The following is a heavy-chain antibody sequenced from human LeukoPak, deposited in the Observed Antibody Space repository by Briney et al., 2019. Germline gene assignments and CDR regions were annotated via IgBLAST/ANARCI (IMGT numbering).Heavy chain of an antibody. CDR1: GGSFSGYY. CDR2: INHSGST. D-gene: IGHD3-22*01. CDR3: ARSPNYDSSGYPPDY. Sequence: SETLSLTCAVYGGSFSGYYWSWIRQPPGEGLEWIGEINHSGSTNYNPSLKSRVTISVDTSKNQFSLKLSSVTAADTAVYYCARSPNYDSSGYPPDYWGQGTLVTVSS. J-gene: IGHJ4*02. V-gene: IGHV4-34*01.